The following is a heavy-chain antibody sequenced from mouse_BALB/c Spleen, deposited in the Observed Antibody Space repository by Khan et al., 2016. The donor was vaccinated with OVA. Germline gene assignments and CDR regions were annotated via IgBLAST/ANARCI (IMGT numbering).Heavy chain of an antibody. CDR3: ARDDYFVGDAMDY. V-gene: IGHV1S56*01. CDR1: GYAFTNYY. D-gene: IGHD2-4*01. CDR2: IYPGNVNT. J-gene: IGHJ4*01. Sequence: QVQLKQSGPELVKPGASVRISCKASGYAFTNYYLHWVKQRPGQGLEWIGWIYPGNVNTKYNEKFKDKATLTADKSSNTAYMQLSSLTSEDSAVYFCARDDYFVGDAMDYWGQGTSVTVSS.